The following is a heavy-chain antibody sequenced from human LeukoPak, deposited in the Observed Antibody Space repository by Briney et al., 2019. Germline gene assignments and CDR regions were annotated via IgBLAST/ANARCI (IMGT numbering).Heavy chain of an antibody. J-gene: IGHJ6*02. Sequence: ASVKVSCKASGYTFTGYYMHWVRQAPGQGLEWMGWINPNSGGTNYAQKFQGRVTMTRDTSISTAYMELSRLRSDDTAVYYCARQWGDYGSGSYWYYHYYYGMDVWGQGTTVTVSS. CDR3: ARQWGDYGSGSYWYYHYYYGMDV. V-gene: IGHV1-2*02. CDR1: GYTFTGYY. CDR2: INPNSGGT. D-gene: IGHD3-10*01.